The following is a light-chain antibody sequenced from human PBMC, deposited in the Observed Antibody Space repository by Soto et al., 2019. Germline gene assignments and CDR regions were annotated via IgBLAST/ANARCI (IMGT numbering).Light chain of an antibody. CDR1: QSVSSW. Sequence: TQSPGTLSLSPGERATLSCRASQSVSSWLAWYQQKPGKAPKLLIYDASSLESGVPSRFSGSGSGTEFTLTISSLQPDDFATYYCLQHSDYPFTFGQGTRLEIK. V-gene: IGKV1-5*01. J-gene: IGKJ5*01. CDR3: LQHSDYPFT. CDR2: DAS.